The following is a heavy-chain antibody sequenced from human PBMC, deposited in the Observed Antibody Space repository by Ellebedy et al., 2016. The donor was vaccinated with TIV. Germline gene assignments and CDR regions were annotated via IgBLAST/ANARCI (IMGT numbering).Heavy chain of an antibody. V-gene: IGHV1-18*01. J-gene: IGHJ4*02. Sequence: ASVKVSCKASGYTFRSYGISWVRQAPGQGPEWMGWISPYTGNSNYAQKLKDRLTMTTDTSTNTAYMELRSLTSDDTAVYYCARNGPFLYDSSGFLLYWGQGTLVTVSS. CDR2: ISPYTGNS. CDR1: GYTFRSYG. D-gene: IGHD3-22*01. CDR3: ARNGPFLYDSSGFLLY.